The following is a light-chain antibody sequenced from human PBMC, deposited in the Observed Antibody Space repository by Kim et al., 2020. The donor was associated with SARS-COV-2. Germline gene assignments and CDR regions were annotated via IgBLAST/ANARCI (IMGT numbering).Light chain of an antibody. CDR1: GLGKKY. CDR3: QAWDNYIVV. J-gene: IGLJ2*01. CDR2: QDR. V-gene: IGLV3-1*01. Sequence: SYELTQPPSVSVSPGQTASITCSGDGLGKKYVSWYQQGPGQSPVLVIYQDRKRPSGIPERFSGSSSGNTATLTISGTQTTDEADYYCQAWDNYIVVFGGG.